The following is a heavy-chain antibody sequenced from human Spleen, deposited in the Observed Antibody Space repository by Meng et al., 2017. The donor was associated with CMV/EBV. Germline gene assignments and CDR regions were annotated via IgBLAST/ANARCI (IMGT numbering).Heavy chain of an antibody. CDR2: INPYGGGT. CDR1: GCSFSSYY. Sequence: ASVKVSCKASGCSFSSYYMHWVQQAPGQGLEWMGTINPYGGGTIYAQKFQGRVTMTRDTSISTAYVELSRLRSDDTAVYYCARDRVPAAIDYYGMDVWGQGTTVTVSS. D-gene: IGHD2-2*01. J-gene: IGHJ6*02. CDR3: ARDRVPAAIDYYGMDV. V-gene: IGHV1-2*02.